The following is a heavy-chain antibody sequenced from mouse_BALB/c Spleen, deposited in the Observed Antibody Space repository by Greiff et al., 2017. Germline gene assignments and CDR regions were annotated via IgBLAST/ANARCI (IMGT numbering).Heavy chain of an antibody. CDR2: IDPANGNT. Sequence: DVQLQESGAELVKPGASVKLSCTASGFNIKDTYMHWVKQRPEQGLEWIGRIDPANGNTKYDPKFQGKATITADTSSNTAYLQLSSLTSEDTAVYYCAYYGSSYAMDYWGQGTSVTVSS. V-gene: IGHV14-3*02. CDR1: GFNIKDTY. CDR3: AYYGSSYAMDY. D-gene: IGHD1-1*01. J-gene: IGHJ4*01.